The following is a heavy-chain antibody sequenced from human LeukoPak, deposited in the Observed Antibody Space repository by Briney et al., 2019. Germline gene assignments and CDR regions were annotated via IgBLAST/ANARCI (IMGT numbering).Heavy chain of an antibody. V-gene: IGHV3-74*01. Sequence: PGGSLRLSCAASGFTFSSYWMHWVRQAPGKGLVWVSHIISGGSRTSYADSVKGRFTISRDNAKNTLYLQMNTLRAEDTAVYYCARGVAHAFDIWGQGTMVTVSS. D-gene: IGHD5-12*01. CDR1: GFTFSSYW. CDR3: ARGVAHAFDI. CDR2: IISGGSRT. J-gene: IGHJ3*02.